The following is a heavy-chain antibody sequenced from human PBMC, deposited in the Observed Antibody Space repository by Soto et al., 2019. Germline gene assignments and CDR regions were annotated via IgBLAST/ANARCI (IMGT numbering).Heavy chain of an antibody. CDR1: AFKSDDYA. CDR3: VKDIAARNYVAER. J-gene: IGHJ4*02. Sequence: GGSMRPSCAVYAFKSDDYAMHWVWQGPGKGLEWVSDITRNSSGVEYADFGKGRITISRDNAKNSLYLKMNSLRVEDTYLYYCVKDIAARNYVAERWGQGTLVTVSS. D-gene: IGHD3-10*02. V-gene: IGHV3-9*02. CDR2: ITRNSSGV.